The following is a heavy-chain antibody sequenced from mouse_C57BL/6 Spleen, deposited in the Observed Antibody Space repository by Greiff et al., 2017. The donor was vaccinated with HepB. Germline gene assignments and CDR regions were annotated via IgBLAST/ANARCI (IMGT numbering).Heavy chain of an antibody. CDR3: ARNYGSSYVDYFDY. CDR1: GFTFSDYY. J-gene: IGHJ2*01. Sequence: EVKVVESEGGLVQPGSSMKLSCTASGFTFSDYYMAWVRQVPEKGLEWVANINYDGSSTYYLDSLKSRFIISRDNAKNILYLQMSSLKSEDTATYYCARNYGSSYVDYFDYWGQGTTLTVSS. V-gene: IGHV5-16*01. D-gene: IGHD1-1*01. CDR2: INYDGSST.